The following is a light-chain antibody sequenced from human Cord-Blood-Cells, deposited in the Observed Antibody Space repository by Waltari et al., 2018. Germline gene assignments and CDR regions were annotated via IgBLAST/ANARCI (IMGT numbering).Light chain of an antibody. V-gene: IGLV3-21*04. Sequence: SYVLTQPPSVSVAPGKTARITCGGNNIGSKSVHWDQQKPGQAPVLVSYYDSDRPSGIPERFSGSNSGNPATLTVSRVEAGDEADYYCQVWDSSSDHVVFGGGTKLTVL. J-gene: IGLJ2*01. CDR3: QVWDSSSDHVV. CDR2: YDS. CDR1: NIGSKS.